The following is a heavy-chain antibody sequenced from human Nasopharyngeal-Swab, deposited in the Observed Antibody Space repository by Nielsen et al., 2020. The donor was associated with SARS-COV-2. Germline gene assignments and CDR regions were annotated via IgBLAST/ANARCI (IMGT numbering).Heavy chain of an antibody. J-gene: IGHJ4*02. Sequence: RQAPGKGLEWIGYIYYSGSTYYNPSLKSRVTISVDTSKNQFSLKLSSVTAADTAVYYCARDGDGSGFDYWDQGTLVTVSS. D-gene: IGHD3-10*01. V-gene: IGHV4-30-4*01. CDR2: IYYSGST. CDR3: ARDGDGSGFDY.